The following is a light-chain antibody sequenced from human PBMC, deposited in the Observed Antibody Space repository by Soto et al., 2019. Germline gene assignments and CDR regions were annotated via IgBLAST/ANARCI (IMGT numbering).Light chain of an antibody. CDR3: QQSYSTPIT. CDR1: QSISSW. CDR2: DAS. Sequence: DIQMTQSPSTLSASVGDRFTITFRASQSISSWLAWYQQKTGKAPKLLIYDASSLESGVPSRFSGGGSGTDFTLTISSLQPEDFATYYCQQSYSTPITLGQGTRLEIK. V-gene: IGKV1-5*01. J-gene: IGKJ5*01.